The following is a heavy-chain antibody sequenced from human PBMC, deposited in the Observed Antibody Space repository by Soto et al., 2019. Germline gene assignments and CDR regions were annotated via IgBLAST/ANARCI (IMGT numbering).Heavy chain of an antibody. D-gene: IGHD3-22*01. CDR3: AKQGTLLNYYDSSCYYLGY. CDR2: ISYDGSNK. Sequence: PGGSLRLSCAASGFTFSSYGMHWVRQAPGKGLEWVAVISYDGSNKYYADSVKGRFTISRDNSKNTLYLQMNSLRAEDTAVYYCAKQGTLLNYYDSSCYYLGY. V-gene: IGHV3-30*18. CDR1: GFTFSSYG. J-gene: IGHJ4*01.